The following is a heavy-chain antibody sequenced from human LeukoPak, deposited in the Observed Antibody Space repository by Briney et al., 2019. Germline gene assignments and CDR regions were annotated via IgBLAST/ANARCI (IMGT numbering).Heavy chain of an antibody. V-gene: IGHV1-2*02. J-gene: IGHJ5*02. CDR3: ARGDGIWSGYYLGPRKYNWFDP. CDR1: GYTFTGYY. Sequence: ASVKVSCKASGYTFTGYYMHWVRQAPGQGLEWMGWINPNSGGTNYAQKFQGRVTMTRDTSISTAYMELSRLRSDDTAVYYCARGDGIWSGYYLGPRKYNWFDPWGQGTLVTVSS. D-gene: IGHD3-3*01. CDR2: INPNSGGT.